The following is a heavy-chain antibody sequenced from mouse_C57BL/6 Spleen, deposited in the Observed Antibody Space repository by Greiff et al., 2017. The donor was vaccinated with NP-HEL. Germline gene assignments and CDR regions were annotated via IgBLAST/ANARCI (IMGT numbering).Heavy chain of an antibody. J-gene: IGHJ2*01. V-gene: IGHV14-4*01. CDR1: GFNIKDDY. D-gene: IGHD2-4*01. CDR3: TTGDYDRSFDY. CDR2: IDPENGDT. Sequence: VQLQQSGAELVRPGASVKLSCTASGFNIKDDYMHWVKQRPEQGLEWIGWIDPENGDTEYASKFQGKATITADTSSNTAYLQLSSLTSEDTAVYYCTTGDYDRSFDYWGQGTTLTVSS.